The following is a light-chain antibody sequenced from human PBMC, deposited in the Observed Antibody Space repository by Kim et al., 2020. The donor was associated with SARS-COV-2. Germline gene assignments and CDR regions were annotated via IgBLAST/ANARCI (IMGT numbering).Light chain of an antibody. CDR3: LQGTHRPHT. J-gene: IGKJ2*01. CDR1: QSLVHSDGNTY. Sequence: DVVMTQSPLSLPVTLGQPASISCRSSQSLVHSDGNTYLTWFQQRPGQSPRRLIYKVSKRDSGVPDRFSGSGSGTDFTLKISGVEAEDVGVYYCLQGTHRPHTFGQGTNLEI. CDR2: KVS. V-gene: IGKV2-30*02.